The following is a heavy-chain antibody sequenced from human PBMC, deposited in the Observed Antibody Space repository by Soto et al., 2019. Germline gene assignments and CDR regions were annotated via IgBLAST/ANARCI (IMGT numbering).Heavy chain of an antibody. J-gene: IGHJ6*02. D-gene: IGHD2-2*01. CDR3: ARVVGQLDVLGQKHNYGLDV. CDR1: GGSISSDGYS. Sequence: KPSETLSLTCAVSGGSISSDGYSWSWIRQPPGKGLEWIGYIYDSGSTYYNPSLESRVTISVDRSKNQLSLRLSSVTAADTAVYYCARVVGQLDVLGQKHNYGLDVWGQGTTVTVSS. V-gene: IGHV4-30-2*01. CDR2: IYDSGST.